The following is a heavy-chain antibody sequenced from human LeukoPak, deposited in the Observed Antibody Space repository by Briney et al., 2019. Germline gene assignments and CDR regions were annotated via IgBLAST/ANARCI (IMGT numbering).Heavy chain of an antibody. V-gene: IGHV3-9*01. CDR2: ISWNSGSI. CDR3: ARVPGEGGSSGYYYGKPEDPAEYYFDY. Sequence: GGSLRLSCAASGFTFDDYAMHWVRQAPGKGLEWVSGISWNSGSIGYADSVKGRFTISRDNAKNSLYLQMNSLRAEDTALYYCARVPGEGGSSGYYYGKPEDPAEYYFDYWGQGTLVTVSS. CDR1: GFTFDDYA. J-gene: IGHJ4*02. D-gene: IGHD3-22*01.